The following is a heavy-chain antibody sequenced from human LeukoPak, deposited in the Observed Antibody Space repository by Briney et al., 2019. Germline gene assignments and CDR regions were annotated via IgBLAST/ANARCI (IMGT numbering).Heavy chain of an antibody. Sequence: SETLSLTCTVSGGSISSYYWSWIRQPPGKGLEWIGHIFYSGSTTTYNPSPKSRVTISVDTPKNQFSLTLSSVTAADTAVYYCARRASNYYGMDVWGQGTTVTVSS. CDR1: GGSISSYY. J-gene: IGHJ6*02. CDR3: ARRASNYYGMDV. V-gene: IGHV4-59*08. CDR2: IFYSGSTT.